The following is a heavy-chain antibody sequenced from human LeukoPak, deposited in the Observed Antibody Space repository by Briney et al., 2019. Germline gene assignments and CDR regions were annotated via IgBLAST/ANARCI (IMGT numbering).Heavy chain of an antibody. Sequence: GGSLRLSCAASGFTFSSHVMSWVRQAPGRGLDWLSAIRGSGDTYYADSVKGRFTISRDNSKNMLYLQMNSLRAEDTAVYYCAKTFPYGTTWYGFCDYWGQGALVNVSS. D-gene: IGHD3-3*01. V-gene: IGHV3-23*01. CDR3: AKTFPYGTTWYGFCDY. CDR1: GFTFSSHV. J-gene: IGHJ4*02. CDR2: IRGSGDT.